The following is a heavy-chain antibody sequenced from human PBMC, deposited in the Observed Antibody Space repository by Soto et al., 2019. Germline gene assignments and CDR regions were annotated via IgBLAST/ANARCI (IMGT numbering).Heavy chain of an antibody. Sequence: QITLKESGPTLVKPTQTLTLTCTLSGFSLRSPGVGVGWIRQTPGKALEWLALIFWTNDVRYSPSLRSRLNITKDTAKNRVVLTMTDVEPVERGTYYWTHRRNVYRDSGAEFDYWGQGTLVSVSS. CDR3: THRRNVYRDSGAEFDY. CDR1: GFSLRSPGVG. V-gene: IGHV2-5*01. J-gene: IGHJ4*02. CDR2: IFWTNDV. D-gene: IGHD4-17*01.